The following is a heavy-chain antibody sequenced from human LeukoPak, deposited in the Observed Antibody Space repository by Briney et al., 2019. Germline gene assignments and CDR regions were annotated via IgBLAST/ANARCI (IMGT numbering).Heavy chain of an antibody. J-gene: IGHJ5*02. CDR2: INPSGGST. CDR1: GYTFTSYY. CDR3: AREGSYNWFDP. V-gene: IGHV1-46*01. Sequence: ASVKDSCKASGYTFTSYYMHWVRQAPGQGLEWMGIINPSGGSTSYAQKFQGRVTMTRDMSTSTVYMELSSLRSEDTAVYYCAREGSYNWFDPWGQGTLVTVSS.